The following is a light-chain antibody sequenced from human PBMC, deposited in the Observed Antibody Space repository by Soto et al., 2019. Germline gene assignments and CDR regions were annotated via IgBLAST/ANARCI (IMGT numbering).Light chain of an antibody. J-gene: IGKJ3*01. CDR2: WAS. V-gene: IGKV4-1*01. CDR3: QQYYTTPVT. Sequence: DIVMTQSPDSLAVSLGERATINCKSSQNVLYSSNNKKYLAWYQQKPGQPPKLLIYWASTRESGVPDRFSGSGSVTDFTLTISSLQAEEVALYYCQQYYTTPVTFGPGTKVDIK. CDR1: QNVLYSSNNKKY.